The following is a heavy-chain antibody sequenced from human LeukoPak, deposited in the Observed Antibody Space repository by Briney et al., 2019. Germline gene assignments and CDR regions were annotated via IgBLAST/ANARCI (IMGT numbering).Heavy chain of an antibody. Sequence: GESLKSSCKGSGYTFTSYWIVGVRQMPGKGPEWMGMIFPGDSDTKYSPSFEGQITISADKSISSAYLQWSSLKASDTAIFYCARLRDNWEEYWGQGTLVTASS. CDR1: GYTFTSYW. CDR3: ARLRDNWEEY. CDR2: IFPGDSDT. D-gene: IGHD1-20*01. J-gene: IGHJ4*02. V-gene: IGHV5-51*01.